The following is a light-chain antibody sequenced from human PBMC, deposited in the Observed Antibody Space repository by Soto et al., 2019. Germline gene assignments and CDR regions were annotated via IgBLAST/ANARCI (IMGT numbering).Light chain of an antibody. J-gene: IGLJ3*02. CDR2: AVN. CDR1: SSDVGDYND. Sequence: QSALTQPRSVSGSPGQSVTISCTGTSSDVGDYNDVSWYQQHPGKAPKLLIYAVNRRPSGVPDRFSGSKSGNTASLTISGLHAEDEADYSCCSYGGSYTWVFGGGTKLTVL. CDR3: CSYGGSYTWV. V-gene: IGLV2-11*01.